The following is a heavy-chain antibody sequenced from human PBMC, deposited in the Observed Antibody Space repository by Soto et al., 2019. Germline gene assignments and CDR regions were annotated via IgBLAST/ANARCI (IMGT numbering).Heavy chain of an antibody. D-gene: IGHD2-15*01. Sequence: GGSLRLSCAASGFTVSSKYMNWVRQAPGKGLEWVSIIWSAGLTYYADSVRGRFTISRDISKNILFLQVNNLRAEDSAIYYCARELPPDLWGQGTLVTVSS. CDR3: ARELPPDL. CDR2: IWSAGLT. J-gene: IGHJ5*02. V-gene: IGHV3-53*01. CDR1: GFTVSSKY.